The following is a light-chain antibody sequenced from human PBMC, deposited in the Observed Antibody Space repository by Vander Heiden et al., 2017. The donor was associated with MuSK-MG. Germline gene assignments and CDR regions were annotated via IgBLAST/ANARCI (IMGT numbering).Light chain of an antibody. CDR2: DAA. CDR1: HDIRNS. J-gene: IGKJ4*01. CDR3: QQDQDVPPLT. Sequence: DIQTTQSPSSLSASVGDRVTITCQATHDIRNSLNWYQHRPGKAPKHLISDAANLQTGVPSRFTGSGSGSDVSLTISSRQPEDTATYYCQQDQDVPPLTFGGGTKVEI. V-gene: IGKV1-33*01.